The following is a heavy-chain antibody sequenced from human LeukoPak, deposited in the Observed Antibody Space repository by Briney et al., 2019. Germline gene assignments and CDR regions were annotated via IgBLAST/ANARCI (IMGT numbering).Heavy chain of an antibody. V-gene: IGHV3-21*01. J-gene: IGHJ6*02. CDR2: ISSSSSYT. Sequence: GGSQRLSCAASGFTFSSYSMNWVRQAPGKGLEWVSSISSSSSYTYYADSVKGRFTISRDNAKNSLYLQMNSLRAEDTAVYYCARDRIPLPGYCSGGSCYLPYYYGMDVWGQGTTVTVSS. D-gene: IGHD2-15*01. CDR3: ARDRIPLPGYCSGGSCYLPYYYGMDV. CDR1: GFTFSSYS.